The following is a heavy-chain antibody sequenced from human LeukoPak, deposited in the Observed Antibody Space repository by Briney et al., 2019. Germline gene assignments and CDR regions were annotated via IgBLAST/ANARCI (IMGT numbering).Heavy chain of an antibody. V-gene: IGHV3-74*01. CDR3: ARSPYGGYGDN. J-gene: IGHJ4*02. D-gene: IGHD4-17*01. CDR1: GFTFSSYW. Sequence: GGSLRLSCAASGFTFSSYWMHWVRQPPREGLVWVSRINSDGGSTTYADSVKGRFTISRDNARNTLYLQMNSLRAEDTAVYYCARSPYGGYGDNWGQGTLVTVSS. CDR2: INSDGGST.